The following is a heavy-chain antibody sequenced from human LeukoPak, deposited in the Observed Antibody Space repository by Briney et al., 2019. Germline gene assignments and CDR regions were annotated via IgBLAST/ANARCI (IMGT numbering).Heavy chain of an antibody. V-gene: IGHV7-4-1*02. CDR1: GYTFTSYA. D-gene: IGHD1-1*01. CDR2: INTNTGNP. Sequence: ASVKVSCKASGYTFTSYAMNWVRQAPGQGLEWVGWINTNTGNPTYAQGFTGRFVFSLDTSVSTAYLQISSLKAEDTAVYYCARGVRFGNAGTYYMDVWGKGTTVTVSS. CDR3: ARGVRFGNAGTYYMDV. J-gene: IGHJ6*03.